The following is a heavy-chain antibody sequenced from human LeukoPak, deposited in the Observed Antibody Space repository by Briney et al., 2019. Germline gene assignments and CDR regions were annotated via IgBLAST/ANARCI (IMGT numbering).Heavy chain of an antibody. Sequence: PSETLSLTCTVSGGSISSYYWSWIRQPPGKGLEWIGYIYTSGSTNYNPSLKSRVTISVDTSKNQFSLKLSSVTAADTAVYYCARHPQGNWFDPWGQGTLVTVSS. V-gene: IGHV4-4*09. CDR1: GGSISSYY. J-gene: IGHJ5*02. CDR2: IYTSGST. CDR3: ARHPQGNWFDP.